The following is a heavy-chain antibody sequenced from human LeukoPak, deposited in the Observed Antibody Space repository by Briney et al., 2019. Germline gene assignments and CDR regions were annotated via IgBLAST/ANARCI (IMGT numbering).Heavy chain of an antibody. CDR2: IYSGGST. V-gene: IGHV3-53*05. Sequence: GGSLRLSCAASGFTVSSNYRSGVRQAPGKGREGVSVIYSGGSTYYADSGKGRFTISRDNSKNTLYLQMNSLRAEDTAVYYCAKDAYSSGWQNYYYYYMDVWGKGTTVTISS. CDR3: AKDAYSSGWQNYYYYYMDV. J-gene: IGHJ6*03. CDR1: GFTVSSNY. D-gene: IGHD6-19*01.